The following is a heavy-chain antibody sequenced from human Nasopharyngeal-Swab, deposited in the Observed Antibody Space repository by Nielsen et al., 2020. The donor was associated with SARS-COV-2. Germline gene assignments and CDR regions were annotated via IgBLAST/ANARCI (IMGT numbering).Heavy chain of an antibody. CDR3: ARGRPSSGSSAYYYYGMDV. CDR1: GFGFTSYW. CDR2: IDPSDSYT. Sequence: GAYLTLCCMGYGFGFTSYWISWVRPMPGKGLEWMGRIDPSDSYTNYNPSFQGHVTISVDKSISTAYLQWSSLKASDTAMYYCARGRPSSGSSAYYYYGMDVWGQGTTVTVSS. D-gene: IGHD1-26*01. J-gene: IGHJ6*02. V-gene: IGHV5-10-1*01.